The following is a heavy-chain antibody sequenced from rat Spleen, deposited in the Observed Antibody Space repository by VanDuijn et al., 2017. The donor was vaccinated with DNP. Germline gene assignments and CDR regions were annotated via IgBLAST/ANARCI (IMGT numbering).Heavy chain of an antibody. V-gene: IGHV3-1*01. D-gene: IGHD1-4*01. J-gene: IGHJ4*01. CDR1: GYSITSTY. CDR3: ARWPGYNPPYAMDA. Sequence: EVQLQESGPGLVKPSQSLSLTCSVTGYSITSTYWGWIRKFPGNKMEWIGHISYSGSTSYNPSLKSRISITRDTSKNQFFLQLNSVTTEDTATYFCARWPGYNPPYAMDAWGQGTSVTVSS. CDR2: ISYSGST.